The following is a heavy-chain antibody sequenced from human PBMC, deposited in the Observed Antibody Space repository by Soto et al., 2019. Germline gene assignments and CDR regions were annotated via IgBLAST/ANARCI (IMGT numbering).Heavy chain of an antibody. CDR1: VCSFTSYY. D-gene: IGHD3-3*01. CDR2: INPSGGST. J-gene: IGHJ6*02. Sequence: ASVKVSCKAPVCSFTSYYMHWVRQAPGQGLEWMGIINPSGGSTSYAQKFQGRVTMTRDTSTSTVYMELSSLRSEDTAVYYCARVIYRRFLEWSTNYYGMDVWGQGTTVTVSS. CDR3: ARVIYRRFLEWSTNYYGMDV. V-gene: IGHV1-46*01.